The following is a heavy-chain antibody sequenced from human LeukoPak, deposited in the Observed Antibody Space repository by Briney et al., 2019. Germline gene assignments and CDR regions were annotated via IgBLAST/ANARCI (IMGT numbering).Heavy chain of an antibody. D-gene: IGHD3-22*01. Sequence: PSETLSLTCAVYGGSFSGYYWSWIRQPPGKGLEWIGEINHSGSTNYNPSLKSRVTISVDTSKNQFSLKLSSVTAADTAVYYCARAPRLNYYDSSGYYFAFDIWGQGTMVTVSS. CDR3: ARAPRLNYYDSSGYYFAFDI. CDR1: GGSFSGYY. CDR2: INHSGST. V-gene: IGHV4-34*01. J-gene: IGHJ3*02.